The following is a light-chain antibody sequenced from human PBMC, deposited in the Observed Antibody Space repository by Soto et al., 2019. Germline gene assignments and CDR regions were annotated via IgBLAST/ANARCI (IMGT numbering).Light chain of an antibody. CDR3: CSSTSTTNWV. J-gene: IGLJ3*02. CDR1: SSDVGGYDY. CDR2: EVS. Sequence: QSALTQPASVSGSPGQSITISCTGTSSDVGGYDYVSWYQQHPGKAPKIMIYEVSNRPSWVSDRFSGSKSGNTASLTISGLQAEDEADSYCCSSTSTTNWVFGGGTQLTVL. V-gene: IGLV2-14*01.